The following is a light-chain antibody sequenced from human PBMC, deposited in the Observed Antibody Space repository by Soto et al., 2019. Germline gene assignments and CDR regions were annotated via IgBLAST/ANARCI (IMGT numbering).Light chain of an antibody. Sequence: IQLTQSPSSLPASVGDRVTITCRASQGITTYLAWYQQKPGKAPKLLIYAASALQSGVPSRFSGSGSGTDFTLTISSLQPEDLAVYYCQHYGSSPFTFGPGTKVDIK. CDR2: AAS. J-gene: IGKJ3*01. CDR3: QHYGSSPFT. CDR1: QGITTY. V-gene: IGKV1-9*01.